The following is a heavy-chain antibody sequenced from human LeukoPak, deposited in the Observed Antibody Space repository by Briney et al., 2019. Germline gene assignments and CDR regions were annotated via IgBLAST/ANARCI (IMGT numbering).Heavy chain of an antibody. CDR3: ARAAGGPYYYDSSGYYWANDAFDI. V-gene: IGHV4-39*07. CDR1: GGPISSSNYY. J-gene: IGHJ3*02. CDR2: INHSGST. D-gene: IGHD3-22*01. Sequence: SETLSLTCTVSGGPISSSNYYWGWIRQPPGKGLEWIGEINHSGSTNYNPSLKSRVTISVDTSKNQFSLKLSSVTAADTAVYYCARAAGGPYYYDSSGYYWANDAFDIWGQGTMVTVSS.